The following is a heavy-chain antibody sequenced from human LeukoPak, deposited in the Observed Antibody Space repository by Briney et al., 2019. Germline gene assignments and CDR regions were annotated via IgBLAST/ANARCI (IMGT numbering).Heavy chain of an antibody. D-gene: IGHD4-23*01. J-gene: IGHJ4*02. V-gene: IGHV3-7*01. CDR3: ARDPYQPTYGGTPRDY. CDR2: IKQDGSEK. Sequence: PGGSLRLSCAASGFTFSSYWMSWVRQAPGKGLEWVANIKQDGSEKYYVDSVKGRFTISRDNAKNSLYLQMNSLRAEDTAVYYCARDPYQPTYGGTPRDYWGQGTLVTVSS. CDR1: GFTFSSYW.